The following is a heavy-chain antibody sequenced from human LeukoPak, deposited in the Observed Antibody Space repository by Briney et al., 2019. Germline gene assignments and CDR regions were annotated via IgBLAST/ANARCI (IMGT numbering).Heavy chain of an antibody. V-gene: IGHV3-7*01. CDR2: IKQDGSEK. CDR1: GFTFSSYW. CDR3: ARATASNWCDP. Sequence: GGSLRLSCAASGFTFSSYWMSWVRQAPGEGLEWVANIKQDGSEKYYVDSVKGRFTISRDNAKNSLYLQMNSLRAEDTAVYYCARATASNWCDPWGQGTLVTVSS. D-gene: IGHD2-21*01. J-gene: IGHJ5*02.